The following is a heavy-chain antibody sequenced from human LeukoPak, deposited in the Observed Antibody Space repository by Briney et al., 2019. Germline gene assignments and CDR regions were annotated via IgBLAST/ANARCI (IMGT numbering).Heavy chain of an antibody. V-gene: IGHV4-59*11. CDR2: VYYSGET. CDR3: ARLQGDSTAIFDY. J-gene: IGHJ4*02. CDR1: GGSISGHY. Sequence: SETLSLTCTVSGGSISGHYWSWIRQPPAKGLEWVGYVYYSGETNYNPSLKSRVTISVDTSKNQFSLKLTSVTAADTAVYYWARLQGDSTAIFDYWGQGILVSVSS. D-gene: IGHD2-21*01.